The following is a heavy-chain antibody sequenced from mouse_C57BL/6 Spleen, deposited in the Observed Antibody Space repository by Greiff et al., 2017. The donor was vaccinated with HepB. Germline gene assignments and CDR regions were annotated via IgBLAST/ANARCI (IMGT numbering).Heavy chain of an antibody. CDR1: GFTFSDYG. CDR2: ISSGSSTI. J-gene: IGHJ4*01. D-gene: IGHD1-1*01. Sequence: DVQLQESGGGLVKPGGSLKLSCAASGFTFSDYGMHWVRQAPEKGLEWVAYISSGSSTIYYADTVKGRFTISRDNAKNTLFLQMTSLRSEDTAMYYCASPYYYYGSSYGAMDYWGQGTSVTVSS. CDR3: ASPYYYYGSSYGAMDY. V-gene: IGHV5-17*01.